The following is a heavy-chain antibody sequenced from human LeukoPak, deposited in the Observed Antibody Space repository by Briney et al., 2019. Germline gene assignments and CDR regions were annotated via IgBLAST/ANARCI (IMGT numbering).Heavy chain of an antibody. J-gene: IGHJ6*03. CDR1: GGTFSSYA. CDR3: TRGPGVGIAAAETYYYYYMDV. D-gene: IGHD6-13*01. CDR2: IIPIFGTA. Sequence: PVKVSCKASGGTFSSYAISWVRQAPGQGLEWMGGIIPIFGTANYAQKFQGRVTMTRNTSISTAYMELSSLRSEDTAVYYCTRGPGVGIAAAETYYYYYMDVWGKGTTVTISS. V-gene: IGHV1-69*05.